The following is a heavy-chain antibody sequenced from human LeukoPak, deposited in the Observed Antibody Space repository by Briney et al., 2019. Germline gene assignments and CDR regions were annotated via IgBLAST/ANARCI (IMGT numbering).Heavy chain of an antibody. V-gene: IGHV3-53*01. CDR3: ASQASRNYDATYYFDY. D-gene: IGHD3-22*01. CDR1: GFTVSSNY. J-gene: IGHJ4*02. CDR2: IYSGGRT. Sequence: HAGGSLRLSCAASGFTVSSNYMSWVRQAPGKGLEWVSVIYSGGRTYYADSVKGRFTISRDNFKNTLYLQMNSLRAEDTAVYYCASQASRNYDATYYFDYWGQGTLVTVSS.